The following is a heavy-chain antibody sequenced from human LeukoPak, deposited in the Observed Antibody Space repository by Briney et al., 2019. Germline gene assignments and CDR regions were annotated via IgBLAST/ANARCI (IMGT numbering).Heavy chain of an antibody. V-gene: IGHV1-2*02. CDR2: INPNSGGT. D-gene: IGHD1-26*01. Sequence: ASVKVSCKASGYTFTGYYMHWVRQAPGQGLEWMGWINPNSGGTNYAQKFQGRVTMTRDTSISTAYMELSRLRSDDTAVYYRAREYSGSYSLDYWGQGTLVTVSS. CDR1: GYTFTGYY. J-gene: IGHJ4*02. CDR3: AREYSGSYSLDY.